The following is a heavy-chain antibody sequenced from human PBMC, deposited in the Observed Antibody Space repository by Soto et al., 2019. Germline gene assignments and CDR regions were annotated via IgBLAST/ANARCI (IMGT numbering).Heavy chain of an antibody. V-gene: IGHV6-1*01. Sequence: PSQTLSLTCVISGDSVPSNGACWNWIRQSPSRGLQWLGRIYYRSKWFHDYAASVESRMAINPDTSRNQFSLQLNYVTPEDTAVCYCARVHCSAGTCLDGLDFWGQGTTVTVSS. D-gene: IGHD2-15*01. CDR3: ARVHCSAGTCLDGLDF. CDR2: IYYRSKWFH. CDR1: GDSVPSNGAC. J-gene: IGHJ6*02.